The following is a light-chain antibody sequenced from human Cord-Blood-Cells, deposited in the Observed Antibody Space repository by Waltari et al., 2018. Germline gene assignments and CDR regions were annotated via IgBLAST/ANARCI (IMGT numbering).Light chain of an antibody. CDR1: SSHIWNNY. CDR3: GTWDSSLSAYV. Sequence: QSVLQQPPSVSAAPGQKVTISCSGSSSHIWNNYVSWYQQLPGTAPKLLIYDNNKRPSGIPDRFSGSKSGTSATLGITGLQTGDEADYYCGTWDSSLSAYVFGTGTKVTVL. V-gene: IGLV1-51*01. CDR2: DNN. J-gene: IGLJ1*01.